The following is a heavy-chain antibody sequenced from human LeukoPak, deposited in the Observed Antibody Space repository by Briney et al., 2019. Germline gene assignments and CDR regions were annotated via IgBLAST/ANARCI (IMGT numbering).Heavy chain of an antibody. CDR2: ISGSGGST. J-gene: IGHJ6*04. D-gene: IGHD4-17*01. V-gene: IGHV3-23*01. CDR3: AKEGLQTVTHGHYYYYYYGMDV. Sequence: PGGSLRLSCAASGFTFSSYAVSWVRQAPGKGLEWVSAISGSGGSTYYADSVKGRFTISRDNSKNTLYLQMNSLRAVDTAVYYCAKEGLQTVTHGHYYYYYYGMDVWGKGTTVTVSS. CDR1: GFTFSSYA.